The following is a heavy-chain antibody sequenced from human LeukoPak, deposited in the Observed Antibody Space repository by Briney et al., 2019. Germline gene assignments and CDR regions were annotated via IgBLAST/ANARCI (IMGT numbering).Heavy chain of an antibody. CDR3: ARDGGLYDPNY. J-gene: IGHJ4*02. CDR1: GFTFSTYG. V-gene: IGHV3-21*01. Sequence: GGSLRLSCAASGFTFSTYGMHWVRQAPGKGLEWVSSISSSSSYIYYADSVKGRFTISRDNAKNSLYLQMNSLRAEDTAVYYCARDGGLYDPNYWGQGTLVTVSS. D-gene: IGHD1-1*01. CDR2: ISSSSSYI.